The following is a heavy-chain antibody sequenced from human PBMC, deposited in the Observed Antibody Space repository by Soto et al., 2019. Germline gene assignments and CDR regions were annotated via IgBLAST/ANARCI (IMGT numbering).Heavy chain of an antibody. CDR1: GVSMSSNNW. CDR3: ARLLTAALNFDN. CDR2: IYHSGSP. D-gene: IGHD2-2*01. Sequence: QVQLQESGPGLVKPSGTPSLTCDVSGVSMSSNNWWSWVRQPPGKGLEWIGEIYHSGSPNYNPALQSRVTISLDKSKNQFSLTLNSVTAADTAVYYCARLLTAALNFDNWVPGILVPVSS. V-gene: IGHV4-4*02. J-gene: IGHJ4*02.